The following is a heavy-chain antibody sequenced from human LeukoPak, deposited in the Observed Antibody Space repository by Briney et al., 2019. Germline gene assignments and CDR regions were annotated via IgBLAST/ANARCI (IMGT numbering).Heavy chain of an antibody. J-gene: IGHJ4*02. CDR1: GFTFSSYA. D-gene: IGHD5-24*01. CDR3: ARGGGWLQLGFFDY. V-gene: IGHV3-23*01. CDR2: ISGSGGTT. Sequence: PGGSLRLSCAASGFTFSSYAMTWVRQAPGKGLEWVSAISGSGGTTYYADSVKGRFTISRDNSRNTLYLQMNSLRADDTAVYYCARGGGWLQLGFFDYWGQGALVTVSS.